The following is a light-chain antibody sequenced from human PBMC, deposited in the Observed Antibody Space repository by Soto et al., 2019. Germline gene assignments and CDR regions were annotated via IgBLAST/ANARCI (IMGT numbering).Light chain of an antibody. Sequence: QSVLTQPPSASGSPGQSVTISCTGSGSDVGFYSYVSWYQQHPGKVPKLLIYEVTKRPSGVPDRFSGSKSGNTASLTVSGLQAEGEADYYCSSWDSSLSAYVFGTGTKVTVL. V-gene: IGLV2-8*01. J-gene: IGLJ1*01. CDR2: EVT. CDR1: GSDVGFYSY. CDR3: SSWDSSLSAYV.